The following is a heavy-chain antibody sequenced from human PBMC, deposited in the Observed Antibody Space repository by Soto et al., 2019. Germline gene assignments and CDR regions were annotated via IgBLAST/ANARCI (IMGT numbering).Heavy chain of an antibody. Sequence: EVQLLESGGGLVQPGGSLRLSCAASGFTFSSYAMSWVRQAPGKGLEWVSAISGSGGSTYYADSVKGRFTISRDNSKNILYLKMNSLRAEDTAVYYCAKDEGIVVVVAAAAGGYDYWGQGALVTDS. CDR2: ISGSGGST. D-gene: IGHD2-15*01. V-gene: IGHV3-23*01. CDR1: GFTFSSYA. CDR3: AKDEGIVVVVAAAAGGYDY. J-gene: IGHJ4*02.